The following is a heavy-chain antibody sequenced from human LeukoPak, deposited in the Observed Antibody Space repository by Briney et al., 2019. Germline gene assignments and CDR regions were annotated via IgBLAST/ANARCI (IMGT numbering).Heavy chain of an antibody. V-gene: IGHV3-21*01. J-gene: IGHJ6*03. CDR1: GFTFSSYS. CDR2: ISSSSSYI. D-gene: IGHD2-2*01. CDR3: ARDSGSSTEYYYYYMDV. Sequence: GGSLRLSCAASGFTFSSYSMNWVRQAPGKGLEWVSSISSSSSYIYYADSVKGRFTISRDNAKNSLYLQMNSLRAEDTAVYYCARDSGSSTEYYYYYMDVWGKGTTVTISS.